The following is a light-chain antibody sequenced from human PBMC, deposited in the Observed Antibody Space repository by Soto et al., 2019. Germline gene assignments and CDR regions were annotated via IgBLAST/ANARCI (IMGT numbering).Light chain of an antibody. Sequence: DIQMTQSPSTLSASVGDRVTITCRASQSSSSWLAWYQQKPGKAHKLLIYKASSLESGVPSRFSGSGSGTEFTLTISSLQPDDLSTYYGQQYNSYSPWAVGQGTKVEIK. CDR3: QQYNSYSPWA. J-gene: IGKJ1*01. V-gene: IGKV1-5*03. CDR2: KAS. CDR1: QSSSSW.